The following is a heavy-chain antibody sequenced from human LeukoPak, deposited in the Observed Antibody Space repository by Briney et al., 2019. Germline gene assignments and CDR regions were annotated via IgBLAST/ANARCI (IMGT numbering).Heavy chain of an antibody. J-gene: IGHJ5*02. CDR3: ARAQVYCSSTSCYGGWFDP. Sequence: SQTLSLTCTVSGDSAGSGPNYWSWIRQSPGKGLEWIGYVYGGGHTYHNPSLLGRATISLDTSKNQFSLKLSSVTAADTAVYYCARAQVYCSSTSCYGGWFDPWGQGTLVTVSS. V-gene: IGHV4-30-2*06. CDR2: VYGGGHT. D-gene: IGHD2-2*01. CDR1: GDSAGSGPNY.